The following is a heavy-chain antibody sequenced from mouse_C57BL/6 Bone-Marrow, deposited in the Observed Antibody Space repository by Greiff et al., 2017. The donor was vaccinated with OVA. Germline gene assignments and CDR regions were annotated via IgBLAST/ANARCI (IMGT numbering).Heavy chain of an antibody. V-gene: IGHV10-1*01. Sequence: EVKLVESGGGLVQPKGSLKLSCEASGFSFNTYAMNWVRQAPGKGLEWVARIRSKSNNYATYYADSVKDRFTISRDDSESMLYLQMNNLKTEDTAMYYCVRHGPYDYYAMDYWGQGTSVTVSS. CDR1: GFSFNTYA. CDR2: IRSKSNNYAT. J-gene: IGHJ4*01. CDR3: VRHGPYDYYAMDY.